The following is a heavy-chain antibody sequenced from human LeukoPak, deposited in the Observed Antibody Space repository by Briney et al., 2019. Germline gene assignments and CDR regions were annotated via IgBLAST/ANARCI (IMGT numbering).Heavy chain of an antibody. Sequence: GGSLRLSCAASGFTFSSYWMHWVRQAPGEGLVWVSRINTDGGSTIHADSVKGRFTISRDNAKNTLYVQMNSLRDEDTAVYYCVRGRSGFYFDYWGQGTLVTVSS. CDR2: INTDGGST. CDR1: GFTFSSYW. V-gene: IGHV3-74*01. J-gene: IGHJ4*02. CDR3: VRGRSGFYFDY. D-gene: IGHD3-22*01.